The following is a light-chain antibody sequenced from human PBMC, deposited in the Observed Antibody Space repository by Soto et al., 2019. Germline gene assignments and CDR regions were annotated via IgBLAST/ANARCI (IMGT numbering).Light chain of an antibody. Sequence: QSALTQPASVSGSPGQSITISCTGTSGDVGGYNYVSWYQHHPGKAPKLMIFDVSNRPSGVSNRFSGSKSGNTASLTISGLQAEDDADYYCSSYTASSTYVFGTGTKVTVL. V-gene: IGLV2-14*03. J-gene: IGLJ1*01. CDR3: SSYTASSTYV. CDR1: SGDVGGYNY. CDR2: DVS.